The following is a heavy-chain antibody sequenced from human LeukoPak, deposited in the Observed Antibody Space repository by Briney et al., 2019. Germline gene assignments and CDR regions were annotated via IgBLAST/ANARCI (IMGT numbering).Heavy chain of an antibody. D-gene: IGHD6-19*01. CDR1: GYIFSNYG. CDR2: ISADNGHA. Sequence: ASVKVSCKATGYIFSNYGITWVRQAPGQGLEWMGWISADNGHANYAQKFHGRVTMTTDTSTSTAYMELRSLRSDDTAIYYCAREGEQWLVDYWGQGTLVTVSS. CDR3: AREGEQWLVDY. V-gene: IGHV1-18*01. J-gene: IGHJ4*02.